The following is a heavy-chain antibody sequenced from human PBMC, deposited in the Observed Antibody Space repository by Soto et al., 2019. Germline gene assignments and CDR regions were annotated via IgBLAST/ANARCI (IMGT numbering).Heavy chain of an antibody. CDR2: IWYDGSNK. J-gene: IGHJ6*02. V-gene: IGHV3-33*01. Sequence: PGGSLILSWASSGFTFSSYFMHLVRPAPGKGLEWVAVIWYDGSNKYYADSVKGRFTISRDNSKNTLYLQMNSLRAEDTAVYYCARDNPALLWFGEYHGMDVWGQGTTVTVSS. CDR1: GFTFSSYF. CDR3: ARDNPALLWFGEYHGMDV. D-gene: IGHD3-10*01.